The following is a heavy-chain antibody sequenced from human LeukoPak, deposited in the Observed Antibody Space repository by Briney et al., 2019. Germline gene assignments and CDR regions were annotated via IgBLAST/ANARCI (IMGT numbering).Heavy chain of an antibody. J-gene: IGHJ6*03. CDR2: IYYSGST. D-gene: IGHD6-13*01. Sequence: SETLSLTCTVAGGSISRGGYYWSWIRQHPGKGLEWIGYIYYSGSTYYNPSLKSRVTISVDTSKNQFSLKLSSVTAADTAVYYCARSATSIAAAPYYYYYYMDVWGKGTTVTVSS. V-gene: IGHV4-31*03. CDR3: ARSATSIAAAPYYYYYYMDV. CDR1: GGSISRGGYY.